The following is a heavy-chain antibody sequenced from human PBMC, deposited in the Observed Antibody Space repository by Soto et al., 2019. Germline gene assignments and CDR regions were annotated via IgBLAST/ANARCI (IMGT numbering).Heavy chain of an antibody. D-gene: IGHD2-15*01. Sequence: PGGSLRLSCAASGFTSSSHWMHWVRQAPGKGLVWVSRINDDGSSTSYADSVKGRFTFSRDNAKNTLYLQMNSLRAEDTAVYYCASCSGGNCYRGFQHWGQGTLVTVSS. CDR3: ASCSGGNCYRGFQH. J-gene: IGHJ1*01. CDR1: GFTSSSHW. V-gene: IGHV3-74*01. CDR2: INDDGSST.